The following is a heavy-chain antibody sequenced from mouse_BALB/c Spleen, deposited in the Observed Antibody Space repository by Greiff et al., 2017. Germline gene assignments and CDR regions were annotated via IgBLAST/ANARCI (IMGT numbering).Heavy chain of an antibody. D-gene: IGHD2-3*01. CDR3: ARSKDGYYAYAMDY. CDR1: GFTFSSFG. J-gene: IGHJ4*01. CDR2: ISSGSSTI. Sequence: EVKLMESGGGLVQPGGSRKLSCAASGFTFSSFGMHWVRQAPEKGLEWVAYISSGSSTIYYADTVKGRFTISRDNPKNTLFLQMTSLRSEDTAMYYCARSKDGYYAYAMDYWGQGTSVTVSS. V-gene: IGHV5-17*02.